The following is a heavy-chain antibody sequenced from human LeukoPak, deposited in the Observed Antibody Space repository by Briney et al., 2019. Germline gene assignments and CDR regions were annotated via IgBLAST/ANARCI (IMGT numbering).Heavy chain of an antibody. J-gene: IGHJ4*02. CDR1: GFTFANSY. D-gene: IGHD2-8*01. CDR2: ISASADNT. V-gene: IGHV3-23*01. CDR3: AKENADYFDY. Sequence: PGGSLRLSCAASGFTFANSYMSWVRQAPGKGLEWVSTISASADNTYYVDSMKGRFIISRDDSKNTVYLQMNSLRAEDTAIYYCAKENADYFDYWGQGTLVTVSS.